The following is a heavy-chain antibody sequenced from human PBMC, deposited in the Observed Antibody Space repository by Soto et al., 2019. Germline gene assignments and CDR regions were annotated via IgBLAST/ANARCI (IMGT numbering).Heavy chain of an antibody. CDR3: YYYGMDV. Sequence: SLRLSCAASGFTFDDYAMHWVRQVPGKGLEWVSGISWNSDTICYADSVKGRFTISRDNAKNCLYLQMNSLRGEDTALYYYYYYGMDVWGQGTTVTVSS. J-gene: IGHJ6*02. CDR1: GFTFDDYA. V-gene: IGHV3-9*01. CDR2: ISWNSDTI.